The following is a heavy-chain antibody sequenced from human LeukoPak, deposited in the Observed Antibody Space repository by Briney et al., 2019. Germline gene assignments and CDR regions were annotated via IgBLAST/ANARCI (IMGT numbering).Heavy chain of an antibody. CDR2: IRYDGSNK. Sequence: GGSLRLSCAASGFTFSSYGMHWVRQAPGKGLEWVAFIRYDGSNKYYADSVKGRFTISRDNSKNTLYLQMNSLRAEDTAVYYCATDGSGSHKGDAFDIWGQGTMVTVSS. J-gene: IGHJ3*02. V-gene: IGHV3-30*02. CDR3: ATDGSGSHKGDAFDI. CDR1: GFTFSSYG. D-gene: IGHD3-10*01.